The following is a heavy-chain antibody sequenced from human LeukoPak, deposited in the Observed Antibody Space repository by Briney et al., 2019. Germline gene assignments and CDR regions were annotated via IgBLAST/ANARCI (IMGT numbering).Heavy chain of an antibody. J-gene: IGHJ4*02. V-gene: IGHV4-4*07. CDR3: ARMSSSSGYGYFDY. CDR2: IYTSGST. D-gene: IGHD6-13*01. CDR1: GGSISSYY. Sequence: SETLSLTCTVSGGSISSYYWSWIRQPAGKGLEWIGRIYTSGSTNYNPSLKSRVTMSVDTSKNQFSLKLSSVTAANTGVYYCARMSSSSGYGYFDYWGQGTLVTVSS.